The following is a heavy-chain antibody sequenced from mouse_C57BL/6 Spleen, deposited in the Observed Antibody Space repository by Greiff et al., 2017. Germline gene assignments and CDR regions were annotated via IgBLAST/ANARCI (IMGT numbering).Heavy chain of an antibody. CDR1: GYTFTSYW. J-gene: IGHJ2*01. Sequence: QVQLQQPGAELVKPGASVKLSCTASGYTFTSYWMHWVKQRPGRGLEWIGRIAPNSGGTKYNEKFKSKATLTVDKPSSTAYMQLSSLTSEDSAVXYWERSPYDYCAYWGQGTMLTVSA. CDR2: IAPNSGGT. D-gene: IGHD2-3*01. CDR3: ERSPYDYCAY. V-gene: IGHV1-72*01.